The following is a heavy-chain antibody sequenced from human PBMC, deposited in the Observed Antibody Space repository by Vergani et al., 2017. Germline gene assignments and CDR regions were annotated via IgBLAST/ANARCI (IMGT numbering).Heavy chain of an antibody. Sequence: QVQLVQSGAEVKKPGSSVKVSCKASGGTFSSYAISWVRQAPGQGLEWMGRIIPIFGTANYAQKFQGRVTITADESTSTAYMELSSLSSEDTAVYYCARDVRIAGFGELLTDWGQGTLVTVSS. CDR1: GGTFSSYA. D-gene: IGHD3-10*01. CDR3: ARDVRIAGFGELLTD. J-gene: IGHJ4*02. V-gene: IGHV1-69*13. CDR2: IIPIFGTA.